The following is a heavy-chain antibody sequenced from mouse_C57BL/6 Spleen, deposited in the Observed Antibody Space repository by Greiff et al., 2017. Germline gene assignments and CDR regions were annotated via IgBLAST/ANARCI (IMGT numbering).Heavy chain of an antibody. CDR1: GFNIKDYY. D-gene: IGHD1-1*01. J-gene: IGHJ2*01. CDR3: TTHNGRSYDFGY. V-gene: IGHV14-1*01. CDR2: IDPEDGDT. Sequence: EVQLQQSGAELVRPGASVKLSCTASGFNIKDYYMHWVKQRPEQGLEWIGRIDPEDGDTEYAPKFQGKATMTADPSSNTAYLQLSSLTSEDTAVYYCTTHNGRSYDFGYWGQGATLTVSS.